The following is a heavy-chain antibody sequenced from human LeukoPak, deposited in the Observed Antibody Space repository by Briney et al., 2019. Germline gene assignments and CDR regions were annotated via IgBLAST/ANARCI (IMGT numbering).Heavy chain of an antibody. D-gene: IGHD3-16*02. CDR3: ARSRSPDY. CDR1: GESFSGYY. J-gene: IGHJ4*02. V-gene: IGHV4-34*01. Sequence: SETLSLTCAVYGESFSGYYWSWIRQPPGKGLEWIGEINHSGSTNYNPSLKSRVTISLDTSKNQFSLKLSSVTAEDTAVYYCARSRSPDYWGQGTLVTVSS. CDR2: INHSGST.